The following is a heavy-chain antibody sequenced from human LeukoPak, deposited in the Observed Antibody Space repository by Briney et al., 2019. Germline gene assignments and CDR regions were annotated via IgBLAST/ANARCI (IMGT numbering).Heavy chain of an antibody. CDR1: GFTFSSYE. CDR3: ARSQYFDWLPFDY. D-gene: IGHD3-9*01. Sequence: GGSLRLSCAASGFTFSSYEMNWVRQAPGKGLEWVSYISSSGSTIYYADSVKGQFTISRDNAKNSLYLQMNSLRAEDTAVYYCARSQYFDWLPFDYWGQGTLVTVSS. J-gene: IGHJ4*02. V-gene: IGHV3-48*03. CDR2: ISSSGSTI.